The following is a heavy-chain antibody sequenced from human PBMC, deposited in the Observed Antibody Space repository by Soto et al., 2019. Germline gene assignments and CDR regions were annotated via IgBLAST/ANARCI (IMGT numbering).Heavy chain of an antibody. Sequence: SQTLSLTCAVYGGSFSGYYWSWIRQPPGKGLEWIGEINHSGSTNYNPSLKSRVTISVDTSKNQFSLKLSSVTAADTAVYYCARADYDILTGYYSSFDYWGQGTLVTVSS. CDR1: GGSFSGYY. CDR2: INHSGST. CDR3: ARADYDILTGYYSSFDY. D-gene: IGHD3-9*01. V-gene: IGHV4-34*01. J-gene: IGHJ4*02.